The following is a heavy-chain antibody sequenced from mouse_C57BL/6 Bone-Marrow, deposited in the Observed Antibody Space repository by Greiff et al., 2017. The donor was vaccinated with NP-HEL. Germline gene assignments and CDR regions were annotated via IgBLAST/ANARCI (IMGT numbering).Heavy chain of an antibody. CDR1: GYTFTSYG. Sequence: VQLQQSGAELARPGASVKLSCKASGYTFTSYGISWVKQRTGQGLEWIGEIYPRSGNTYYNEKFKGKATLTADKSSSTAYMELRSLTSEDSAVYFCARPSYYFDYWGQGITLTVSS. J-gene: IGHJ2*01. CDR2: IYPRSGNT. CDR3: ARPSYYFDY. V-gene: IGHV1-81*01.